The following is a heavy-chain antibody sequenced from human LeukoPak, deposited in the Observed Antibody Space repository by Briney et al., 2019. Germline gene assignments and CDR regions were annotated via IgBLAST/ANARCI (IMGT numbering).Heavy chain of an antibody. V-gene: IGHV3-11*04. Sequence: GGSLRLSCAASGFIINDYYMTWIRQTPGKGLEWISDISDTGFTTQYADSVKGRFTISRDNAKNSLYLQMNSLRAEDTAVYYCARAAYGDPFDYWGQGTLVTVSS. CDR2: ISDTGFTT. J-gene: IGHJ4*02. D-gene: IGHD4-17*01. CDR1: GFIINDYY. CDR3: ARAAYGDPFDY.